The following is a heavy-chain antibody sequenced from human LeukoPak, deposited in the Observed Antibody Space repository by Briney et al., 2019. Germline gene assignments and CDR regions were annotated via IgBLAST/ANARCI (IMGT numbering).Heavy chain of an antibody. CDR1: GGTFSSYA. V-gene: IGHV1-69*01. J-gene: IGHJ3*02. Sequence: GSSVKGSCKASGGTFSSYAISWVRQAPGQGLEWMGGIIPIFGTANYAQKFQGRVTITADESTSTAYMELSSLRSEDTAVYYCAAGYCSSTSCYRPGAFDIWGQGTMVTVSS. CDR3: AAGYCSSTSCYRPGAFDI. CDR2: IIPIFGTA. D-gene: IGHD2-2*01.